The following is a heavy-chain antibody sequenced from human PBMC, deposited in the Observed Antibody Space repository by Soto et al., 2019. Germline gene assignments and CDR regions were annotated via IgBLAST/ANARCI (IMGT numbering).Heavy chain of an antibody. D-gene: IGHD3-10*01. CDR1: GGTFSSYA. J-gene: IGHJ6*02. Sequence: GASVKVSCTASGGTFSSYAISWVRQAPGQGLEWMGGIIPIFGTANYAQKFQGRVTITADESTSTAYMELSSLRSEDTAVYYCARDMVRGVTKDYYYGMDVWGQGTTVTVSS. CDR3: ARDMVRGVTKDYYYGMDV. V-gene: IGHV1-69*13. CDR2: IIPIFGTA.